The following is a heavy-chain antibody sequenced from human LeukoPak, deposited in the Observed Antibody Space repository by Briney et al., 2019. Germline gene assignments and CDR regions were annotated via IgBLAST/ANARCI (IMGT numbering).Heavy chain of an antibody. V-gene: IGHV3-30*04. Sequence: GRSLRLSCAASEFTFSSYAMHWVRQAPGKGLEWVAVISYDGSNKYYADSVKGRFTISRDNSKNTLYLQMNSLRAEDTAVYYCARDLIAAAGFDYWGQGTLVTVSS. J-gene: IGHJ4*02. CDR1: EFTFSSYA. CDR3: ARDLIAAAGFDY. D-gene: IGHD6-13*01. CDR2: ISYDGSNK.